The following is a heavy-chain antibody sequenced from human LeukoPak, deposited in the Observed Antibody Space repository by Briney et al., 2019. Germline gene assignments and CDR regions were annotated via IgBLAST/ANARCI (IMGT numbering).Heavy chain of an antibody. D-gene: IGHD3-22*01. CDR1: GDSINSYH. Sequence: KPSETLSLTCTVSGDSINSYHWSWIRQSAGKGLRWIGRVHISGSTNYNPSLRSRVAISMDKSKNQFSLKLNSVTAADTAAYYCARDDSSRDGSGGYHDWGQGTLVTVSS. J-gene: IGHJ4*02. V-gene: IGHV4-4*07. CDR3: ARDDSSRDGSGGYHD. CDR2: VHISGST.